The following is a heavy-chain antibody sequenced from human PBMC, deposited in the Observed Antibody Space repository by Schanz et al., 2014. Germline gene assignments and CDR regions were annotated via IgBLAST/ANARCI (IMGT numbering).Heavy chain of an antibody. J-gene: IGHJ6*02. V-gene: IGHV3-30*03. Sequence: VQLVESGGCLVQPGGSLRLSCAASGFTFTGHWMSWVRQAPGRGLEWLSFIPFDGSNQYYADSVKGRFIISRDNAKNTLYLQMNSLRAEDTAVYYCARPLGPNYYYYGLDVWGQGTTVTVSS. CDR1: GFTFTGHW. CDR3: ARPLGPNYYYYGLDV. CDR2: IPFDGSNQ.